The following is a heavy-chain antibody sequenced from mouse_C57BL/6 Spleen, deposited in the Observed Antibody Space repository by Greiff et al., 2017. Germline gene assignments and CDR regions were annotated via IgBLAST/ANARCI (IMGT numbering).Heavy chain of an antibody. Sequence: QVQLKQSGPELVKPGASVKISCKASGYAFSSSWMYWVQQRPGKGLEWIGRIYPGDGDNNYNGKFKGKATLTADKSSITAYMQRNSLTSEDSAVYFCAKYYGSGYFDVGGTGTTVTVSS. D-gene: IGHD1-1*01. CDR1: GYAFSSSW. J-gene: IGHJ1*03. V-gene: IGHV1-82*01. CDR2: IYPGDGDN. CDR3: AKYYGSGYFDV.